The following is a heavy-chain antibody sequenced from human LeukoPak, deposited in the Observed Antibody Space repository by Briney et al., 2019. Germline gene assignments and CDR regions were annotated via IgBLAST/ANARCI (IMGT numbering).Heavy chain of an antibody. Sequence: ASVKVSCKASGYTFTGYYMHWVRQAPGQGLEWMGWINPNSGGTNYAQKFQGWATMTRDTSISTAYMELSRLRSDDTAVYYCARVKAVAGRNYYGMDVWGQGTTVTVSS. CDR1: GYTFTGYY. V-gene: IGHV1-2*04. J-gene: IGHJ6*02. CDR2: INPNSGGT. CDR3: ARVKAVAGRNYYGMDV. D-gene: IGHD6-19*01.